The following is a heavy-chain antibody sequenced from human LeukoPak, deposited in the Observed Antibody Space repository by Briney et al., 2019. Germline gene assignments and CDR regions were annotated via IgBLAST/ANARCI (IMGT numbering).Heavy chain of an antibody. Sequence: SVKVSCRASGGTFSSYAISWVRQAPGQGLEWMGGIIPIFGTANYAQKFQGRVTITADKSTSTAYMELSSLRSEDTAVYYCARDGCSSTSCYPYNWFDPWGQGTLVTVSS. J-gene: IGHJ5*02. V-gene: IGHV1-69*06. D-gene: IGHD2-2*01. CDR2: IIPIFGTA. CDR1: GGTFSSYA. CDR3: ARDGCSSTSCYPYNWFDP.